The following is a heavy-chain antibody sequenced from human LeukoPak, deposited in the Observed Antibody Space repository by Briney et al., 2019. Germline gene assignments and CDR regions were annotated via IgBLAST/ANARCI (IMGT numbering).Heavy chain of an antibody. D-gene: IGHD3-3*01. J-gene: IGHJ4*02. V-gene: IGHV3-30*04. Sequence: GGSLRLSCAASGFFFSSYAMHWVRQAPGKGLEWVAVVSSDGRNQYYTDSVKGRFTISRDSAKNSLYLQMNSLRAEDTAVYYCARGVPYDSWSGPHYSDYWGQGTLVTVSS. CDR1: GFFFSSYA. CDR2: VSSDGRNQ. CDR3: ARGVPYDSWSGPHYSDY.